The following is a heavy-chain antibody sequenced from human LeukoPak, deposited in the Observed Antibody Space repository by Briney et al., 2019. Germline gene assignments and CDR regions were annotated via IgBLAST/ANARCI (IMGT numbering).Heavy chain of an antibody. Sequence: ASVKVSCKASGYTFTGYYMHWVRQAPGQGLEWMGWINPNSGGTNYAQKFQGRVTMTRDTSISTAYMELSRLRSDDTAVYYCARDSEMAKITLGYYFYHRGQGTLVTVSS. CDR2: INPNSGGT. CDR3: ARDSEMAKITLGYYFYH. J-gene: IGHJ4*02. D-gene: IGHD5-24*01. V-gene: IGHV1-2*02. CDR1: GYTFTGYY.